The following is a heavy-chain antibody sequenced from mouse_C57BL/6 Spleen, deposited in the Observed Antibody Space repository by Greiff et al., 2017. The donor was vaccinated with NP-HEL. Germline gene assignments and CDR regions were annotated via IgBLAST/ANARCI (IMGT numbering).Heavy chain of an antibody. CDR2: IWGGGST. D-gene: IGHD1-1*01. Sequence: VQGVESGPGLVAPSPSLSITCTVSGFSLTSYGVDWVRQPPGKGLEWLGVIWGGGSTNYNSALMSSLSISKDNSKSQVFLKMNSLQTDDTSMYYCAEHGYYGRSNLWYFDVWGKGTTVTVSS. V-gene: IGHV2-9*01. J-gene: IGHJ1*03. CDR1: GFSLTSYG. CDR3: AEHGYYGRSNLWYFDV.